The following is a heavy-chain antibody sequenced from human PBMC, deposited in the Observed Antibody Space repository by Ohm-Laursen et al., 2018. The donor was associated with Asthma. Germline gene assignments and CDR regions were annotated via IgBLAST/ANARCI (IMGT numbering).Heavy chain of an antibody. CDR1: GYTFTGYS. D-gene: IGHD3-22*01. Sequence: ASVTVSCKASGYTFTGYSMHWVRQAPGQGLEWMGWINPNSGGTNYAQKFQGWVTMTRDTSISTAYMELSRLRSDDTAVYYCARAPGMLYYDSSEDPGWFDPWGQGTLVTVSS. CDR3: ARAPGMLYYDSSEDPGWFDP. CDR2: INPNSGGT. J-gene: IGHJ5*02. V-gene: IGHV1-2*04.